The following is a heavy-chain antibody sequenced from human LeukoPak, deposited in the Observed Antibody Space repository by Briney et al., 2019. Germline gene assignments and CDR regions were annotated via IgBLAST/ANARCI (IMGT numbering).Heavy chain of an antibody. V-gene: IGHV3-23*01. J-gene: IGHJ4*02. CDR1: GFTFSSYA. Sequence: PGGSLILSCAAPGFTFSSYAMSWVRQAPGKGLEWVSAISGSGGSTYYADSVKGRFTISRDNSKNTLYLQMNSLRAEDTAVYCCAKDRLPTVDLVFDYWGQGTLVTVSS. CDR3: AKDRLPTVDLVFDY. CDR2: ISGSGGST. D-gene: IGHD5-24*01.